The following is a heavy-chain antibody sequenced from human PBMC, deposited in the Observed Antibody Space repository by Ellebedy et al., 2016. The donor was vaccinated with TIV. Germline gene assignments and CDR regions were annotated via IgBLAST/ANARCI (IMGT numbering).Heavy chain of an antibody. V-gene: IGHV3-30*03. D-gene: IGHD5-18*01. CDR2: ISYDGSNK. J-gene: IGHJ5*02. Sequence: GESLKISCAASGFTFSSYGMHWVRQAPGKGLEWVAVISYDGSNKYYADSVKGRFTISRDNSKNTLYLQMNSLRAEDTAVYYCARERAPLGYSYGPSFNWFDPWGQGTLVTVSS. CDR1: GFTFSSYG. CDR3: ARERAPLGYSYGPSFNWFDP.